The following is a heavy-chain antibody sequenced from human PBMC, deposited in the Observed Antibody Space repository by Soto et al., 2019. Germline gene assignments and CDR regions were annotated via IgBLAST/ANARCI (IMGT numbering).Heavy chain of an antibody. CDR1: GFAFSTYA. CDR2: VSGSGGST. V-gene: IGHV3-23*01. Sequence: PGGSLRLSCAASGFAFSTYAMTWVRQAPGRGLEWVSGVSGSGGSTYYADSVKGRFTISRDNSKNTLYLQMNSLRAEDTAVYYCAKAVSKTYYFDYWGRGTLVTVSS. D-gene: IGHD4-4*01. J-gene: IGHJ4*02. CDR3: AKAVSKTYYFDY.